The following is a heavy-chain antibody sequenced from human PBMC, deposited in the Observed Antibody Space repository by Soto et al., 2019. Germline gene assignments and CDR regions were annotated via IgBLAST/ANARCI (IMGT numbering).Heavy chain of an antibody. V-gene: IGHV1-69*02. D-gene: IGHD6-19*01. CDR2: IIPLRGIA. Sequence: QVQLVQSGAEVTKPGSSVTVSCKASGGTFSSYTISWLRQAPGQGLEWMGRIIPLRGIANYAQKCQGRVTITAYKSSSTAYMGLRALISEHTAVFYWASVAVADVAFDIWAQGTMVTASS. CDR3: ASVAVADVAFDI. J-gene: IGHJ3*02. CDR1: GGTFSSYT.